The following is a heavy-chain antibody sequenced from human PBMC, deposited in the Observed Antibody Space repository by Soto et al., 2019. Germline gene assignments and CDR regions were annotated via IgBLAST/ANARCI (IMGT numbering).Heavy chain of an antibody. D-gene: IGHD2-15*01. CDR1: GFTFNTYG. J-gene: IGHJ6*02. Sequence: QVQLVESGGGVVQPGGSLRLSCTTSGFTFNTYGMHWVRQAPGKGLEWVAIIWYDGSNKYYADSVKGRFTISRDNSKNTLYLQMNSLRAEYTALYYCARADCSGADCYSWPFNCGVDVWGQGTTVTVSS. CDR3: ARADCSGADCYSWPFNCGVDV. V-gene: IGHV3-33*08. CDR2: IWYDGSNK.